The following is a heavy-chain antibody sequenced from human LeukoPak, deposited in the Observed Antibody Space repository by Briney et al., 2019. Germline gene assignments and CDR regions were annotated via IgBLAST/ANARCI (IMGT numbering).Heavy chain of an antibody. CDR1: GYSISSGYY. D-gene: IGHD3-10*01. Sequence: SETLSLTCTVSGYSISSGYYWGWIRQPPGKGLEWIGSIYHSGSTYYNPSLKSRVTISVDTSKNQFSLKLSSVTAVDTAVYYCARVPITIAFDYWGQGTLVTVSS. J-gene: IGHJ4*02. CDR3: ARVPITIAFDY. V-gene: IGHV4-38-2*02. CDR2: IYHSGST.